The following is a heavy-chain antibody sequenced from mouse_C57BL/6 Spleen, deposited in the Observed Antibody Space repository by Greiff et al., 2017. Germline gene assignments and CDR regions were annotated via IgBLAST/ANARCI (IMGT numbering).Heavy chain of an antibody. Sequence: VQLQESGPELVKPGASVKISCTASGYAFSSSWMNWVKQRPGKGLEWIGRIYPGEGDTNYNGKFKGKATLTADKSSSTAYMQLSSLTSRDSAVDVWARGNYDYDGNYFDVWGQGTTLTVSS. J-gene: IGHJ2*01. CDR2: IYPGEGDT. CDR3: ARGNYDYDGNYFDV. D-gene: IGHD2-4*01. V-gene: IGHV1-82*01. CDR1: GYAFSSSW.